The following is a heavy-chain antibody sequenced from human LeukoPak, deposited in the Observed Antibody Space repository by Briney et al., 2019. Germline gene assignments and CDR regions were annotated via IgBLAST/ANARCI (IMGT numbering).Heavy chain of an antibody. CDR1: GGSSSSSSYY. J-gene: IGHJ6*02. Sequence: PSETLSLTCTVSGGSSSSSSYYWGWIRQPPGKGLEWIGSIYYSGSTYYNPSLKSRVTISVDTSKNQFSLKLSSVTAADTAVYYCARECSSTSCYYYGMDVWGQGTTVTVSS. CDR3: ARECSSTSCYYYGMDV. D-gene: IGHD2-2*01. V-gene: IGHV4-39*02. CDR2: IYYSGST.